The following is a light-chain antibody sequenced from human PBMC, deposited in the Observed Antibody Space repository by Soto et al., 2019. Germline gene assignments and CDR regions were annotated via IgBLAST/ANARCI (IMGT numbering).Light chain of an antibody. CDR2: GAS. V-gene: IGKV3-15*01. CDR3: QQYNNWPPNT. Sequence: EIVMTQSPATLSVSPGERATLSCRASQSVSSNLAWYQQKPGQAPRRLIYGASTRATGIPARCSGSGSGTEFTLTISSLQSEDFAVYYCQQYNNWPPNTFGGGTKVEIK. CDR1: QSVSSN. J-gene: IGKJ4*01.